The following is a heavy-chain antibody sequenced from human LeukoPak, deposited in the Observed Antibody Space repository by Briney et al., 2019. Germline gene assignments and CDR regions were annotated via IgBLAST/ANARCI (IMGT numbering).Heavy chain of an antibody. CDR2: IITIFTTA. CDR1: GGTFSSSA. J-gene: IGHJ5*02. Sequence: SVKVSCKASGGTFSSSAISWVRQAPGQGLEWMGGIITIFTTADYAQKFQGRVTITADKSTSTAYMELSSLRSEDTAVYYCAREEDTPNWFDPWGQGTLVTVSS. V-gene: IGHV1-69*06. CDR3: AREEDTPNWFDP.